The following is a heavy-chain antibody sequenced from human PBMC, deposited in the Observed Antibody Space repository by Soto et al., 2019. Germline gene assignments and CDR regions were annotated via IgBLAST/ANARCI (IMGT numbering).Heavy chain of an antibody. Sequence: ASVNGSCKASGYTFTGYYLHWVRQAPGQGLEWMGWISPYSGGTNYAQKLQGRVTMTRXTXXXXAXMXLXXXXSDXTAFYYCSWVWVHVRYDAFALWGQGTLVTVSS. V-gene: IGHV1-2*02. J-gene: IGHJ3*01. CDR1: GYTFTGYY. CDR2: ISPYSGGT. D-gene: IGHD1-26*01. CDR3: SWVWVHVRYDAFAL.